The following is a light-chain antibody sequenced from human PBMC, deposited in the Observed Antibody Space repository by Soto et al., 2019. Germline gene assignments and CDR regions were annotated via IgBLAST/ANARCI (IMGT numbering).Light chain of an antibody. CDR1: QNVDSK. V-gene: IGKV3-15*01. Sequence: EIVMTQSPATLSVSPGERATLSCRASQNVDSKLAWYQQKPGQGPRLLIYGASSRATGIPARFSGSGCGTELIIAISSLQSGDFAVYYCQHYSTWLWTFGQGTKVEIK. J-gene: IGKJ1*01. CDR2: GAS. CDR3: QHYSTWLWT.